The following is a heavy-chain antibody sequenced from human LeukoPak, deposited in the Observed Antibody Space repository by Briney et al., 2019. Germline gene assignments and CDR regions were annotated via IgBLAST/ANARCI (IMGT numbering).Heavy chain of an antibody. V-gene: IGHV3-30-3*01. CDR2: ISYDGSNK. Sequence: GGSLRLSCAASGFTFSSYAMHWVRQAPGKGLEWVAVISYDGSNKYYADSVKGRFTISRDNSRNTLYLQMNSLSAEDTAVYYCSSEYGMDVWGQGTTVTVSS. CDR3: SSEYGMDV. CDR1: GFTFSSYA. J-gene: IGHJ6*02.